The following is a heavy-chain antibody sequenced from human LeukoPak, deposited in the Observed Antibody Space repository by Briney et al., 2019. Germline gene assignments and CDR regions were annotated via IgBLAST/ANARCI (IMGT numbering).Heavy chain of an antibody. CDR2: IIPIFGTA. D-gene: IGHD1-14*01. CDR1: GGTFSSYA. Sequence: SVKVPCKASGGTFSSYAISWVRQAPGQGLEWMGRIIPIFGTANYAQKFQGRVTITTDESTSTAYMELSSLRSEDTAVYYCARDGYHPDAFDIWGQGTMVTVSS. V-gene: IGHV1-69*05. J-gene: IGHJ3*02. CDR3: ARDGYHPDAFDI.